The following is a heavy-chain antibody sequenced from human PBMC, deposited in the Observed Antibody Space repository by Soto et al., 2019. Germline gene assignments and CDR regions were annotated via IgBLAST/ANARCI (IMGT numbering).Heavy chain of an antibody. D-gene: IGHD6-13*01. V-gene: IGHV4-34*01. Sequence: PSETLSLTCAVYGGSFSGYYWSWIRQPPGKGLEWIGEINHSGSTNYNPSLKSRVTISVDTSKNQFSLKLSSVTAADTAVYYCARVIAAALPVMDVWGQGTTVTVSS. CDR1: GGSFSGYY. CDR2: INHSGST. CDR3: ARVIAAALPVMDV. J-gene: IGHJ6*02.